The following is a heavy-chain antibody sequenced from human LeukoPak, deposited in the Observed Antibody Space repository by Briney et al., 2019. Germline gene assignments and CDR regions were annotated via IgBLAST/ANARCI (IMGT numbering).Heavy chain of an antibody. CDR3: ARQLRGFYGSGSYMDY. V-gene: IGHV1-69*06. D-gene: IGHD3-10*01. CDR2: IIPIFGTA. J-gene: IGHJ4*02. Sequence: SVKVSCKASGGTFSSYAISWVRQAPGQGLEWMGGIIPIFGTANYAQKFQGRVTITADKSTSTAYMELSSLRSEDTAVYYCARQLRGFYGSGSYMDYWGRGTLVTVSS. CDR1: GGTFSSYA.